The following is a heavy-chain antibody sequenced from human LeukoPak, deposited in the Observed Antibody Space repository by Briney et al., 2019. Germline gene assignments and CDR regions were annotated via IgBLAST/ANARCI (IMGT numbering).Heavy chain of an antibody. V-gene: IGHV3-23*01. Sequence: PGGSLRLSCAASGFTFSSYAMSWIRQAPGKGPEWVATISGGGHSTFYADSVKGQFTISRDNTKDTLDLQMNSLGVEDTAVYYCVKYRWAHFNCPQSWGQRTLVTVSS. CDR3: VKYRWAHFNCPQS. CDR1: GFTFSSYA. J-gene: IGHJ4*02. D-gene: IGHD3-16*02. CDR2: ISGGGHST.